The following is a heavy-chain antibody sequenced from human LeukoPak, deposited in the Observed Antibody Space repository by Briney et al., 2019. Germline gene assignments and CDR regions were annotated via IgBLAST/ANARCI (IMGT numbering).Heavy chain of an antibody. CDR1: GFTFSSCA. J-gene: IGHJ4*02. Sequence: GGSLRLSCAASGFTFSSCAMHWVRQAPGKGLEYVSAISSNGGSTYYANSVQGRFTISRDNSKNTLYLQMGSLRPEDMAVYYCARGGRFLEWLVTDYWGQGTLVTVSS. CDR3: ARGGRFLEWLVTDY. CDR2: ISSNGGST. D-gene: IGHD3-3*01. V-gene: IGHV3-64*01.